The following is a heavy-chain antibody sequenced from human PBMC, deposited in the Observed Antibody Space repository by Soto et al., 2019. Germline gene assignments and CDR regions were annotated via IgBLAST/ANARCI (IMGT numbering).Heavy chain of an antibody. D-gene: IGHD1-26*01. CDR2: IVVVSGST. CDR1: GFDFGSFG. J-gene: IGHJ6*02. V-gene: IGHV1-58*02. CDR3: SADHPHMAMGWPV. Sequence: QMQLVQSAAEVREPGTSVRVSCRASGFDFGSFGIQFLRQTRGRGLEWIGWIVVVSGSTNYARQFQGRVAISRDMSSSTAYLDIYDLKSDDTAVYFCSADHPHMAMGWPVWGQGTTVTVSS.